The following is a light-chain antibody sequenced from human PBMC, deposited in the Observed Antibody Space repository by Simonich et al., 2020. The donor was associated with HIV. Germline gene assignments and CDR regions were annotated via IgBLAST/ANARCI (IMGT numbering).Light chain of an antibody. V-gene: IGKV4-1*01. CDR1: QSVLYSSNNKNH. Sequence: DIVMTQSPDSLGVSLGERSTINCKSSQSVLYSSNNKNHLVWYQQKPGKPPKLLIYWASTRESGVPGRFSGSGSGTDFTLTISSLQAEDVAVYYCQQYYSTPITFGQGTRLEIK. J-gene: IGKJ5*01. CDR3: QQYYSTPIT. CDR2: WAS.